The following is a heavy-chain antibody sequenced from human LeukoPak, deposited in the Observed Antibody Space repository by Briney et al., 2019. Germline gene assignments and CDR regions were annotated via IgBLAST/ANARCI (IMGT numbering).Heavy chain of an antibody. D-gene: IGHD4-17*01. CDR2: IIPIFGTA. CDR1: GGTFSSYA. J-gene: IGHJ4*02. V-gene: IGHV1-69*05. CDR3: ARQDWAVTHYFDY. Sequence: SVKVSCKASGGTFSSYAISWVRQAPGQGLEWMGGIIPIFGTANYAQKFQGRVTITTDESTSTAYMELSSLRAEDTAVYYCARQDWAVTHYFDYWGQGTLVTVSS.